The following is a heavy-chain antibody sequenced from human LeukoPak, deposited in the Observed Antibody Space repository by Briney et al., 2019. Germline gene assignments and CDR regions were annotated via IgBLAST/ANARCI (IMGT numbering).Heavy chain of an antibody. J-gene: IGHJ4*02. V-gene: IGHV3-7*01. CDR2: IKQDGSEK. CDR1: GFTFNNYW. Sequence: GGSLTLSCVASGFTFNNYWMGWVRQAPGKGLEWVANIKQDGSEKFYVDSVTGRFTISRENAKNSLYLQMHSLRAEDTAVYYCARELPTGTDYFDYWGQGTLVIVSS. CDR3: ARELPTGTDYFDY. D-gene: IGHD3-10*01.